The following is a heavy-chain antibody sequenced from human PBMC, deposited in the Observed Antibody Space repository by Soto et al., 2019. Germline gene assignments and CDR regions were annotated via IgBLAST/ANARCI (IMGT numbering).Heavy chain of an antibody. CDR1: GFTFSNYA. Sequence: PGGSLRLSCAASGFTFSNYAMTWVRQAPGKGLEWVSGLNGSGGSTSSADSVKGRFAISRDNSKNTLYLQMNSLRAEDTAVYYCARWNVQHDSYGYFWGQGTLVTVSS. D-gene: IGHD5-18*01. V-gene: IGHV3-23*01. J-gene: IGHJ4*02. CDR3: ARWNVQHDSYGYF. CDR2: LNGSGGST.